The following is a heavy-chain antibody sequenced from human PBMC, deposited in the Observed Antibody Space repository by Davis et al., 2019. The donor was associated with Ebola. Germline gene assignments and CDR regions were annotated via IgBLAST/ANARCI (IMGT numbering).Heavy chain of an antibody. J-gene: IGHJ4*02. CDR3: AKDLGDFDY. D-gene: IGHD3-16*01. Sequence: GGSLRLSCAASGFTFSGSAMHWVRQAPGKGLEWVANIKQDGSEKYYVDSVKGRFTISRDNSKNTLYLQMNSLRAEDTAVYYCAKDLGDFDYWGQGTLVTVSS. CDR2: IKQDGSEK. CDR1: GFTFSGSA. V-gene: IGHV3-7*03.